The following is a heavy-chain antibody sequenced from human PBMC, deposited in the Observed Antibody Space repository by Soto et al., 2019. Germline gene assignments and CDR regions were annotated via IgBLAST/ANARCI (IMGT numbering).Heavy chain of an antibody. CDR3: AREGDYYDSSGYHLTYYYYYGMDV. J-gene: IGHJ6*02. CDR1: GFTFSSYS. V-gene: IGHV3-21*01. CDR2: ISSSSSYI. D-gene: IGHD3-22*01. Sequence: AGSLKISCAASGFTFSSYSMNWVRQAPGKGLEWVSSISSSSSYIYYADSVKGRFTISRDNAKNSLYLQMNSLRAEDTAVYYCAREGDYYDSSGYHLTYYYYYGMDVWGQGTTVTVSS.